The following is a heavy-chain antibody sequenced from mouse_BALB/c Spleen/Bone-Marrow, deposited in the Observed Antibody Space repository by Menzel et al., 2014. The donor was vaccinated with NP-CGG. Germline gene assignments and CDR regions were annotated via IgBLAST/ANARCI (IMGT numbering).Heavy chain of an antibody. CDR2: IDPSDSYT. D-gene: IGHD2-4*01. Sequence: QVHVKQSGAELVKPGASVKMSCKASDYTFTSYWMHWVKQRPGQGLEWIGVIDPSDSYTSYNQKFKGKATLTVDTSSSTAYMQLSSLTSEDAAVYYCTRVITTSHAMDYWGQGTSVTVSS. CDR3: TRVITTSHAMDY. V-gene: IGHV1S127*01. CDR1: DYTFTSYW. J-gene: IGHJ4*01.